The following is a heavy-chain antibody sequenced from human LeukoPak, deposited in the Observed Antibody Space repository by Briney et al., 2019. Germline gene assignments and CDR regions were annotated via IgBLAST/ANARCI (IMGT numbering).Heavy chain of an antibody. D-gene: IGHD6-19*01. CDR1: GGSISSYY. CDR3: ARQYSSGWDTIDAFDI. CDR2: IYYSGST. Sequence: SETLSLTCTVSGGSISSYYWSWIRQPPGKGLEWIGYIYYSGSTNYNPSLKSRVTISVDTSKNQFSLKLSSATAADTAVYYCARQYSSGWDTIDAFDIWGQGTMVTVSS. V-gene: IGHV4-59*08. J-gene: IGHJ3*02.